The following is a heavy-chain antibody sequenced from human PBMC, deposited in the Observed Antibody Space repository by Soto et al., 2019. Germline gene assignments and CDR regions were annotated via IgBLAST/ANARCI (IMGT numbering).Heavy chain of an antibody. CDR3: ARGGRGYSSAPRYYFDY. J-gene: IGHJ4*02. V-gene: IGHV1-69*01. CDR2: LIPIFATV. CDR1: GGSFSSNP. D-gene: IGHD5-18*01. Sequence: QVPLVQSGSEVKKPGSSVKVSCKASGGSFSSNPISWVRQAPGQGLEWMAGLIPIFATVHYAQKFQGRVTITADESTSTAYMELTSLRSEDTAVYFCARGGRGYSSAPRYYFDYWGQGTLVTVS.